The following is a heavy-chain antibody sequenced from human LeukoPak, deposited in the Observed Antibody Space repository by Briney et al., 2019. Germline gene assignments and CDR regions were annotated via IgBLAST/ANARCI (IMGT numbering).Heavy chain of an antibody. CDR2: MNPNSGNT. D-gene: IGHD3-10*01. CDR1: GYTFTSYD. Sequence: GASVMVSCKASGYTFTSYDINWVRQATGQGLEWMGWMNPNSGNTGYAPKFQGRVTMTRNPSISTAYMELSSLRSEDTAVYYCARALTMVRESDYWGQGTLVTVSS. V-gene: IGHV1-8*01. CDR3: ARALTMVRESDY. J-gene: IGHJ4*02.